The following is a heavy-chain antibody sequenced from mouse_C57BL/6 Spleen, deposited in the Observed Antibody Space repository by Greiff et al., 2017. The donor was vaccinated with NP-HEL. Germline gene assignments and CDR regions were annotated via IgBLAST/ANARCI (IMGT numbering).Heavy chain of an antibody. CDR2: ISYDGSN. CDR1: GYSITSGYY. Sequence: EVQLQESGPGLVKPSQSLSLTCSVTGYSITSGYYWNWIRQFPGNKLEWMGYISYDGSNNYNPSLKNRISITRDTSKNQFFLKLNSVTTEDTATYYCARDYGNYPFAYWGQGTLVTVS. V-gene: IGHV3-6*01. CDR3: ARDYGNYPFAY. D-gene: IGHD2-1*01. J-gene: IGHJ3*01.